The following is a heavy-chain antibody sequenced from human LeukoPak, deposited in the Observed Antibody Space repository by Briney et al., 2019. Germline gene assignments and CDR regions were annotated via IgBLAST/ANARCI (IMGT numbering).Heavy chain of an antibody. Sequence: SETLSLTCTVSGGSISSGGYYWSWIRQPPGKGLEWIGYIYHSGSTYYNPSLKSRVTISVDRSKNQFSLKLSSVTAADTAVYYCARDLRSGGNDYWGQGTLVTVSS. J-gene: IGHJ4*02. CDR3: ARDLRSGGNDY. D-gene: IGHD2-15*01. V-gene: IGHV4-30-2*01. CDR2: IYHSGST. CDR1: GGSISSGGYY.